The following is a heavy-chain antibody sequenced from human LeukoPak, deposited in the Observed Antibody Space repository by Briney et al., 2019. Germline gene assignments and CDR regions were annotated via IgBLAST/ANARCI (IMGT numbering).Heavy chain of an antibody. CDR3: ARDPSGSPVFDP. CDR1: GFTFSSYW. Sequence: PGGPLRLSCAASGFTFSSYWMIWVRQAPGKGLEWVANIKQDGSVKNYVNSVKGRFTISRDNAKNSLFLQINSLRAEDTAVYYCARDPSGSPVFDPWGQGTLVTVSS. J-gene: IGHJ5*02. D-gene: IGHD3-10*01. CDR2: IKQDGSVK. V-gene: IGHV3-7*01.